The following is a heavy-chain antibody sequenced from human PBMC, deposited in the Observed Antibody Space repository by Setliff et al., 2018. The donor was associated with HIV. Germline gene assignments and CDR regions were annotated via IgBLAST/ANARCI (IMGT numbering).Heavy chain of an antibody. CDR1: GYTFTSHD. CDR2: ISAYNGNT. J-gene: IGHJ3*02. D-gene: IGHD4-17*01. CDR3: AKDPSVTVTTI. V-gene: IGHV1-18*01. Sequence: GASVKVSCKTSGYTFTSHDINWVRQAPGQGLEWMGWISAYNGNTNYAQKLQGRVTMTTDTSTSTAYMELRSLRSDDTAVYYCAKDPSVTVTTIWGQGTMVTVSS.